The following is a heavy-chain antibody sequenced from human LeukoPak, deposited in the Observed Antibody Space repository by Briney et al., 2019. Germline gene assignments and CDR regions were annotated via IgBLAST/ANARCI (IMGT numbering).Heavy chain of an antibody. CDR1: GGSISSGGYY. CDR3: AREPNNCSGGSCYSGGFDY. Sequence: SETLSLTCTVSGGSISSGGYYWSWIRQHPGKGLEWIGYIYYSGSTYYNPSLKSRVTISVDTSKNQFSLKLSSVTAADTAVYYCAREPNNCSGGSCYSGGFDYWGQGTLVTVSS. CDR2: IYYSGST. J-gene: IGHJ4*02. D-gene: IGHD2-15*01. V-gene: IGHV4-31*03.